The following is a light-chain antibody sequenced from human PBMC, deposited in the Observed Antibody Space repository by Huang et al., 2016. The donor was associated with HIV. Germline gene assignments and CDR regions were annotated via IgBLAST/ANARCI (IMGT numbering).Light chain of an antibody. J-gene: IGKJ4*01. Sequence: DIQMTQSPSSLSASVGDRVLMTCRASQTITTYLNLYHEQPGKAPKLLIYAASSLQSGGPSRFSGSGSGTDFTLTISSLQPEDFATYYCQQSYSSRLSFGGGTKVAIK. CDR1: QTITTY. CDR2: AAS. CDR3: QQSYSSRLS. V-gene: IGKV1-39*01.